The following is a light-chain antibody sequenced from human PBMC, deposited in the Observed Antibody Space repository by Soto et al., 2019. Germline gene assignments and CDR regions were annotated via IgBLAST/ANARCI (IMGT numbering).Light chain of an antibody. J-gene: IGLJ1*01. V-gene: IGLV2-14*01. Sequence: LTQPASVSGSPGQSITISCTGTSSDVGGYNYVSWYQQHPGRAPKLMIYEVSNRPSGVSNRFSGSKSGNTASLTISGLQAEEEADYECSSYTSSSTTFVFGHGTKVTV. CDR1: SSDVGGYNY. CDR2: EVS. CDR3: SSYTSSSTTFV.